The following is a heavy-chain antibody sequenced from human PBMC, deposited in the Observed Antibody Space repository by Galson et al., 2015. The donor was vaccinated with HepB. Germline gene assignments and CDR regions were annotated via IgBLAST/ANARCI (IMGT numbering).Heavy chain of an antibody. J-gene: IGHJ3*02. CDR3: ARHPAWGYYAFDI. D-gene: IGHD3-16*01. CDR2: IYYSGST. Sequence: SETLSLTCTVSGGSISSYYWSWIRQPPGKGLEWIGYIYYSGSTNYNPSLKSRVTISVDTSKNQFSLKLSSVTAADTAVYYCARHPAWGYYAFDIWGQGTMVTVSS. V-gene: IGHV4-59*01. CDR1: GGSISSYY.